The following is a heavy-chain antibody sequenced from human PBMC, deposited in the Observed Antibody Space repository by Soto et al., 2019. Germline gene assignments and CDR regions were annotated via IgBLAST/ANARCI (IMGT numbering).Heavy chain of an antibody. J-gene: IGHJ6*02. V-gene: IGHV1-69*01. Sequence: QVHLVQSGAEVKKPGSSVKVSCRVSGGSFRDYAISWVRQAPGQGPEWMGGIMAVFGTATYAQRFQGRVIISADESTSPAYMDLSSLTSGDAAVYYCATSRGFYAAMDVWGQGTTVSVSS. CDR1: GGSFRDYA. CDR3: ATSRGFYAAMDV. CDR2: IMAVFGTA. D-gene: IGHD3-16*01.